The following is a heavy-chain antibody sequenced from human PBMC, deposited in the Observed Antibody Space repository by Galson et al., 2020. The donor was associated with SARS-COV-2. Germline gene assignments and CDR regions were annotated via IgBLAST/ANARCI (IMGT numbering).Heavy chain of an antibody. CDR1: GGTFSSYA. CDR2: IIPIFGTA. D-gene: IGHD5-18*01. Sequence: SVKVSCKASGGTFSSYAISWVRQAPGQGLEWMGGIIPIFGTANYAQKFQGRVTITADESTSTAYMELSSLRSEDTAVYYCARPTVGYGYNHFDYWGQGTLVTVSS. V-gene: IGHV1-69*13. CDR3: ARPTVGYGYNHFDY. J-gene: IGHJ4*02.